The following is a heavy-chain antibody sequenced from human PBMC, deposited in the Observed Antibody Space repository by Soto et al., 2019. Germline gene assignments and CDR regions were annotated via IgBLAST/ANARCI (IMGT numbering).Heavy chain of an antibody. Sequence: SQTLSLTCAISGDSVSSNSAAWNWIRQSPSRGLEWLGRTYYRSKWYNDYAVSVKSRITINPDTSKNQFSLQLNSVTPEDTAAYYCARGTTVVTDADYYYYGMDVWGQGTTVTVSS. CDR2: TYYRSKWYN. CDR1: GDSVSSNSAA. J-gene: IGHJ6*02. V-gene: IGHV6-1*01. D-gene: IGHD4-17*01. CDR3: ARGTTVVTDADYYYYGMDV.